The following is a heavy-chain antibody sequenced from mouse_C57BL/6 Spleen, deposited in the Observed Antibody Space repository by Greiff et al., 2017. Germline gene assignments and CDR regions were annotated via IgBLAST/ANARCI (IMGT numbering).Heavy chain of an antibody. CDR1: GYSFTGYY. D-gene: IGHD2-3*01. V-gene: IGHV1-42*01. CDR2: INPSTGGT. Sequence: EVQLQQSGPELVKPGASVKISCKASGYSFTGYYMNWVKQSPEKSLEWIGEINPSTGGTTYNQKFKAKATLTVDKSSSTAYMQLKSLTSEDSAVYYCASYDGYYIYAMDYWGQGTSVTVSS. J-gene: IGHJ4*01. CDR3: ASYDGYYIYAMDY.